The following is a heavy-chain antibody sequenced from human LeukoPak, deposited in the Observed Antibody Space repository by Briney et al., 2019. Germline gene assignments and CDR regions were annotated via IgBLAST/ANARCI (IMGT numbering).Heavy chain of an antibody. J-gene: IGHJ4*02. CDR1: GFTFSSYG. D-gene: IGHD2-2*01. V-gene: IGHV3-30*02. CDR2: IRYDGSNK. Sequence: TGGSLRLSCAASGFTFSSYGMHWVRQAPGKGLEWVAFIRYDGSNKYYADSVKGRFTISRDNSKNTLYLQMNSLRAEDTAVYYCAKEGGDIVVVPAAMPQGGSDYWGQGTLVTVSS. CDR3: AKEGGDIVVVPAAMPQGGSDY.